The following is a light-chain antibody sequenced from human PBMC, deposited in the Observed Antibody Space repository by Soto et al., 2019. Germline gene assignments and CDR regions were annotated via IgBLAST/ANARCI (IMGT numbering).Light chain of an antibody. Sequence: QSALTQPASVSGSPGQSITISCTGTSSDVGGYNYVSWYQHHPGKAPKLMIYEVGNRPSGVSNRFSGSKSDNTASLTISGLQAEDEADYYCSSYTTSSTVVFGGGTKVTVL. J-gene: IGLJ2*01. CDR3: SSYTTSSTVV. CDR2: EVG. CDR1: SSDVGGYNY. V-gene: IGLV2-14*01.